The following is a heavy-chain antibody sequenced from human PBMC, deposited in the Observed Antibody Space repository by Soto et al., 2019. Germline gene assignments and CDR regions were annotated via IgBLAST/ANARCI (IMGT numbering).Heavy chain of an antibody. V-gene: IGHV3-49*03. J-gene: IGHJ4*02. CDR3: NTEVY. Sequence: GGSLRLSCTASGFTFGDYAMSWFRQAPGKGLEWVGFIKSKTDGGTTDYAAPVKGRFTISRDDSKNTLYLQMNSLKTEDTAVYYCNTEVYWGQGTLVTVSS. CDR1: GFTFGDYA. CDR2: IKSKTDGGTT.